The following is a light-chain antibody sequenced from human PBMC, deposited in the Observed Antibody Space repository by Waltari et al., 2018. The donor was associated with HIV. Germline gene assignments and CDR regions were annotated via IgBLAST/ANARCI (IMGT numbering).Light chain of an antibody. CDR2: DDT. V-gene: IGLV3-21*02. Sequence: SYVLTQPASVSVAPGQTANVTCGGDNVESKIVHWYQQRAGKAPILVLYDDTDRPSGSPERFSGSNFGNTATLTSSRVEAGDEGDYYCHVWESSSDEYVFGTGTKVTV. CDR3: HVWESSSDEYV. J-gene: IGLJ1*01. CDR1: NVESKI.